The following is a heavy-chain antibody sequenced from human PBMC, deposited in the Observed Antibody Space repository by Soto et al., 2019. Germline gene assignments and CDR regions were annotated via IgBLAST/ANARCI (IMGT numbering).Heavy chain of an antibody. Sequence: EVQVVESGGGLVKPGGSLRLSCTASGFTFDTYTMNWLRQAPGRGLEWVSSISATTTYKYYAASVEGRFTISRDNSKNSLYLQTRSLGAEDTAVYYCARGSAAKAGHVWYFALGGSGTLVTFSS. D-gene: IGHD6-19*01. J-gene: IGHJ2*01. V-gene: IGHV3-21*01. CDR2: ISATTTYK. CDR3: ARGSAAKAGHVWYFAL. CDR1: GFTFDTYT.